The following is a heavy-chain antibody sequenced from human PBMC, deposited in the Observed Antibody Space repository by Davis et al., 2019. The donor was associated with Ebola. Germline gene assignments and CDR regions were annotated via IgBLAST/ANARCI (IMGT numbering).Heavy chain of an antibody. V-gene: IGHV3-21*01. CDR3: AREGYCSGGSCYSENFDY. D-gene: IGHD2-15*01. J-gene: IGHJ4*02. CDR2: ISSSSSYI. Sequence: PGGSLRLSCAASGFTFSSYSMNWVRQAPGKGLEWVSSISSSSSYIYYADSVKGRFTISRDNAKNSLYLQLNSLRAEDTAVYYCAREGYCSGGSCYSENFDYWGQGTLVTVSS. CDR1: GFTFSSYS.